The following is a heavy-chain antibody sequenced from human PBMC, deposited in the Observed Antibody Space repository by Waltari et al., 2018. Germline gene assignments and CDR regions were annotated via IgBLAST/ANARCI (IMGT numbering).Heavy chain of an antibody. Sequence: QLQLPESGPGLVKPSETLSLPCTVSGGSISSSSYYWGWIRQPPGKGLEWIGSIYYSGSTYYNPSLKSRVTISVDTSKNQFSLKLSSVTAADTAVYYCARIVGATWGYYYYYMDVWGKGTTVTVSS. D-gene: IGHD1-26*01. CDR2: IYYSGST. CDR3: ARIVGATWGYYYYYMDV. CDR1: GGSISSSSYY. V-gene: IGHV4-39*01. J-gene: IGHJ6*03.